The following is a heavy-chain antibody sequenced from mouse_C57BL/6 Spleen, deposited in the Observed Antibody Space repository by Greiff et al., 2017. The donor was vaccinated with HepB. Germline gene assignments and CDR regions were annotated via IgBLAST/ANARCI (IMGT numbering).Heavy chain of an antibody. CDR1: GYAFSSYW. V-gene: IGHV1-80*01. Sequence: VQLQQPGAELVKPGASVKLSCKASGYAFSSYWMNWVKQRPGKGLEWIGQIYPGDGDTNYNGKFKGKATLTADKSSRTAYMQLSSLTSEDSAVYFGAREGYYGSRCGGFAYWGQGTLFTVSA. CDR2: IYPGDGDT. CDR3: AREGYYGSRCGGFAY. J-gene: IGHJ3*01. D-gene: IGHD1-1*01.